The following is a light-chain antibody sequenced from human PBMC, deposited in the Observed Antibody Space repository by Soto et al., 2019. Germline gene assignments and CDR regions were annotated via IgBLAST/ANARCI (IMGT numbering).Light chain of an antibody. CDR1: SSNIGAGYD. CDR3: QSYDSGLSGHVV. V-gene: IGLV1-40*01. J-gene: IGLJ2*01. Sequence: QSVLTQPPSVSGAPGQRVTISCTGSSSNIGAGYDVHWYQQLPGTAPKLLSYGNSNRPSGVPDRFSGSKSGTSASLAITGLQAEDEAYYSCQSYDSGLSGHVVFGGGTKLAGL. CDR2: GNS.